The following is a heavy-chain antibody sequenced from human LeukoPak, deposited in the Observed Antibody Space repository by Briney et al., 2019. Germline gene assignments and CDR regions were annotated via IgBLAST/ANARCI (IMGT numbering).Heavy chain of an antibody. V-gene: IGHV4-39*07. D-gene: IGHD5-24*01. CDR2: IFYSGST. Sequence: SETLSLTCTVSGGSISTSSYYWGWVRQPPGKGLEWIGNIFYSGSTYYSPPLKSRLTISVDTSKNQFSLKLSSVTAADTAVYYCARRRRDGYNYSWAVWFDPWGQRTLVTVSS. CDR1: GGSISTSSYY. CDR3: ARRRRDGYNYSWAVWFDP. J-gene: IGHJ5*02.